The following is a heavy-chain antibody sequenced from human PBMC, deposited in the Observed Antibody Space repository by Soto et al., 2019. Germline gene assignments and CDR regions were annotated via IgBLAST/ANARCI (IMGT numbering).Heavy chain of an antibody. D-gene: IGHD6-6*01. V-gene: IGHV5-51*01. Sequence: PGASLKISCKGSGYSYTSYWIGWVRQRPGRGLEWMGIINPADSETNYGPSFQGQVTISADRSTSTAFLQWSSLKASDTAMYYCVRRAEGRPGDGYYYVALDVWGQGTTVTVSS. CDR1: GYSYTSYW. CDR3: VRRAEGRPGDGYYYVALDV. J-gene: IGHJ6*02. CDR2: INPADSET.